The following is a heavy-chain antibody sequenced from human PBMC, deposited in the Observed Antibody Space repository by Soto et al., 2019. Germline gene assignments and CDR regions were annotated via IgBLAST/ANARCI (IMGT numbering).Heavy chain of an antibody. CDR1: GFTFSSYG. CDR2: ISYDGSNK. V-gene: IGHV3-30*18. D-gene: IGHD3-3*01. Sequence: GGSLRLSCAASGFTFSSYGMHWVRQAPGKGLEWVAVISYDGSNKYYADSVKGRFTISRDNSKNTLYLQMNSLRAEDTAVYYCAKDGRAYYVFWSGYHYFDYWGQVTLVTVSS. CDR3: AKDGRAYYVFWSGYHYFDY. J-gene: IGHJ4*02.